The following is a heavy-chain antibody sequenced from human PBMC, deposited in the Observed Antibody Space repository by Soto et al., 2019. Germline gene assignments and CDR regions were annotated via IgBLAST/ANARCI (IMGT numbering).Heavy chain of an antibody. CDR1: GFTFSSYG. D-gene: IGHD6-19*01. V-gene: IGHV3-30*18. CDR2: ISYDGSNK. Sequence: QVQLVESGGGVVQPGRSLRLSCAASGFTFSSYGMHWVRQAPGKGLEWVAVISYDGSNKYYADSVKGRFTISRDNSKNTLYLQMNSLRAEDTAVYYCPKATEQYGGYYYGMDVWGQGTTVTVSS. J-gene: IGHJ6*02. CDR3: PKATEQYGGYYYGMDV.